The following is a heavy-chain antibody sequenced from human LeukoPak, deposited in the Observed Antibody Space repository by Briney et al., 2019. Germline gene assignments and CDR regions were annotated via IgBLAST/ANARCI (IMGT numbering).Heavy chain of an antibody. V-gene: IGHV4-34*01. Sequence: SSETLSLTCAVYGGSFSGYYWSWIRQPPGKGLEWIGEINHSGSTNYNPSLKSQVTISVDTSKNQFSLKLSSVTAADTAVYYCARGPTGTTSDWGQGTLVTVSS. CDR2: INHSGST. J-gene: IGHJ4*02. CDR3: ARGPTGTTSD. D-gene: IGHD1-7*01. CDR1: GGSFSGYY.